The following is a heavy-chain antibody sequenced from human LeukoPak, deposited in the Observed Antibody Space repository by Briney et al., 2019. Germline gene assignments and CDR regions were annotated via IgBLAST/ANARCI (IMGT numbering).Heavy chain of an antibody. D-gene: IGHD1-26*01. J-gene: IGHJ4*02. CDR3: ARVLVRGSYYHPYFDY. CDR1: GFTFSSYS. V-gene: IGHV3-48*01. CDR2: ISGSSGTI. Sequence: GGSLRLSCVASGFTFSSYSMNWVRQAPGKGLEWVSYISGSSGTIYYADSAKGRFTISRDNAKNSLYLQMNSLRAEDTAVYYCARVLVRGSYYHPYFDYWGQGTLVTVSS.